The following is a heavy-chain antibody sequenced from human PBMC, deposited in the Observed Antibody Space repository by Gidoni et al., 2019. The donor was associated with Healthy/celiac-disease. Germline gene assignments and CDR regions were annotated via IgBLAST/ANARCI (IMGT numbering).Heavy chain of an antibody. Sequence: QVQLQESGPGLVKPSQTLSLTCTVSGGSISSGGYYWSWIRQHPGKGLEWIGYIYYSGSTYYNPSLKSRVTISVDTSKNQFSLKLSSVTAADTAVYYCARDHRLAPGPTYYYYGMDVWGQGTTVTVSS. J-gene: IGHJ6*02. V-gene: IGHV4-31*03. CDR3: ARDHRLAPGPTYYYYGMDV. D-gene: IGHD6-19*01. CDR2: IYYSGST. CDR1: GGSISSGGYY.